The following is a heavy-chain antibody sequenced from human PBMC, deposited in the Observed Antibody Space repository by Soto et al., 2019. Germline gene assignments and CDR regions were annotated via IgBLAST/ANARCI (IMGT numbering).Heavy chain of an antibody. CDR1: GGTFSSYA. CDR3: ARETDLNFYGMDV. Sequence: SVKVSCKASGGTFSSYAISWVRQAPGQGLEWMGGIIPIFGTANYAQKFQGRVTITADESTSTAYMELSSLRSEDTAVYYCARETDLNFYGMDVWGQGTTVTVSS. CDR2: IIPIFGTA. V-gene: IGHV1-69*13. J-gene: IGHJ6*02.